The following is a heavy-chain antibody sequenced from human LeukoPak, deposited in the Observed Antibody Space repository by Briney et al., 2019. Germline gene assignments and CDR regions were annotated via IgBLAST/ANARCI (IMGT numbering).Heavy chain of an antibody. CDR2: INHSGGT. J-gene: IGHJ3*02. CDR1: GGSFSGYY. D-gene: IGHD2-2*01. V-gene: IGHV4-34*01. CDR3: ASLWPYQLSAFDI. Sequence: SETLSLTCAVYGGSFSGYYWSWIRQPPGKGLEWIGEINHSGGTNYNPSLKSRVTISVDTSKNQFSLKLSSVTAADTAVYYCASLWPYQLSAFDIWGQGTMVTVSS.